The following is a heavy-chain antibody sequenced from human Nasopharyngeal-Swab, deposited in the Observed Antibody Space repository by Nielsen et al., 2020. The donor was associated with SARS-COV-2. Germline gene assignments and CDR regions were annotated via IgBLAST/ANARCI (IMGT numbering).Heavy chain of an antibody. Sequence: SETLSLTCTVSGGSISSGGYYWSWIRQPPGTGLEWIGYIYYSGSTYYNPSLKSRVNISVDTSKNQFSLKLSSVTAADTAVYYCARGAGWRITMLVVADLGYYFDYWGQGTLVTVSS. CDR2: IYYSGST. D-gene: IGHD3-22*01. CDR3: ARGAGWRITMLVVADLGYYFDY. V-gene: IGHV4-31*03. J-gene: IGHJ4*02. CDR1: GGSISSGGYY.